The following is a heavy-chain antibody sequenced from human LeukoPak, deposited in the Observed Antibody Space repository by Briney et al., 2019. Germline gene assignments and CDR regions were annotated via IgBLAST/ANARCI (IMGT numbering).Heavy chain of an antibody. CDR1: GYTFTGYY. J-gene: IGHJ6*03. CDR2: INPNSGGT. CDR3: ARHYGSGSYAYYYYYRDV. V-gene: IGHV1-2*06. Sequence: ASVKVSCKASGYTFTGYYMHWVRQAPGQGLEWMGRINPNSGGTNYAQKFQGRVTMTRDTSISTAYMELSRLRSDDTAVYYCARHYGSGSYAYYYYYRDVWGKGTTVTVSS. D-gene: IGHD3-10*01.